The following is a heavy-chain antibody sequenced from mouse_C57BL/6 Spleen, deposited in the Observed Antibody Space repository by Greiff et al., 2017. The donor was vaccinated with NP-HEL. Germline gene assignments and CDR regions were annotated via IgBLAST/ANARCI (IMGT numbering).Heavy chain of an antibody. CDR1: GYAFSSYW. V-gene: IGHV1-80*01. D-gene: IGHD1-1*02. CDR3: ARRGVGDAMDY. J-gene: IGHJ4*01. CDR2: IYPGDGDT. Sequence: VQLQQSGAELVKPGASVKISCKASGYAFSSYWMNWVKQRPGKGLEWIGQIYPGDGDTNYNGKFKGKATLTADKSSSTAYMQLSSLTSEDSAVYFGARRGVGDAMDYWGQGTSVTVSS.